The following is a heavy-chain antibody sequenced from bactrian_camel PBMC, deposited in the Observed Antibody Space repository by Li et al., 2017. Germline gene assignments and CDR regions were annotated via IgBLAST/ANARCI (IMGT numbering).Heavy chain of an antibody. D-gene: IGHD7*01. CDR2: ITSGGNP. V-gene: IGHV3S55*01. CDR1: GPTLSSAC. Sequence: HVQLVESGGGTVQAGGSLRLSCAASGPTLSSACMAWFRQAPGKDREGVASITSGGNPAYTDAVKGRFTISRDNANNTLFLQMNNLKPEDSAMYYCAAGKWCGGGFCYDEPCGHRRRGTQVTVS. J-gene: IGHJ4*01.